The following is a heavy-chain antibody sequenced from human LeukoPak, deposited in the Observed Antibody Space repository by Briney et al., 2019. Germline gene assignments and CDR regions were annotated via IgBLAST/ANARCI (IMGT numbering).Heavy chain of an antibody. Sequence: SGPTLVNPTHTLTLTCTFSGFSLSTSGMCVSWIRQPPGKALEWLARIDWDDDKYYSTSLKTRLTISKDTSKNQVVLTMTNMDPVDTATYYCARINVAVASYYFDYWGQGTLVTVSS. CDR1: GFSLSTSGMC. D-gene: IGHD6-19*01. CDR2: IDWDDDK. CDR3: ARINVAVASYYFDY. J-gene: IGHJ4*02. V-gene: IGHV2-70*11.